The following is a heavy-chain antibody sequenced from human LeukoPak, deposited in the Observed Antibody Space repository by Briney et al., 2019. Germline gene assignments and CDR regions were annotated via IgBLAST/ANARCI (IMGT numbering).Heavy chain of an antibody. CDR1: GYTFTGYY. CDR2: INPNSGGT. V-gene: IGHV1-2*02. D-gene: IGHD2-8*01. CDR3: AREGLMVYAANFDY. Sequence: ASVKVSCKASGYTFTGYYMHWVRQAPGQGLEWMGWINPNSGGTNYAQKFQGRVTMTRDTSISTAYMELRRLRSDDTAVYYCAREGLMVYAANFDYWGQGTLVTVSS. J-gene: IGHJ4*02.